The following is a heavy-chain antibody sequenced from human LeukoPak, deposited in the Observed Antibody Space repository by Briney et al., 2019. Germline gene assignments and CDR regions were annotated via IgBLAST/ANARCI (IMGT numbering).Heavy chain of an antibody. Sequence: SGTLALTCAVSGCPLTSSNLWSLGPPPPGEGVEWIGEIYHSGNTNYNSSLKSRVTISVDKSKNQFSLKLSSVTAADTAVYYCARNGGNSDVDDWGQGTLVTVSS. D-gene: IGHD4-23*01. CDR1: GCPLTSSNL. J-gene: IGHJ4*02. CDR3: ARNGGNSDVDD. V-gene: IGHV4-4*02. CDR2: IYHSGNT.